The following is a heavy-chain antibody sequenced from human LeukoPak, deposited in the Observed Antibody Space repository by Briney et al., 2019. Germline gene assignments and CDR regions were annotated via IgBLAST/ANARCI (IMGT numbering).Heavy chain of an antibody. Sequence: ASVKVSCKTSGYTFSSYAMSWVRQAPGKGLEWVSAISGSGGSTYYADSVKGRFTISRDNSKNTLYLQMNSLRAEDTAVYYCAKGTVGQQLSEYFQHWGQGTLVTVSS. CDR1: GYTFSSYA. D-gene: IGHD6-13*01. CDR2: ISGSGGST. J-gene: IGHJ1*01. CDR3: AKGTVGQQLSEYFQH. V-gene: IGHV3-23*01.